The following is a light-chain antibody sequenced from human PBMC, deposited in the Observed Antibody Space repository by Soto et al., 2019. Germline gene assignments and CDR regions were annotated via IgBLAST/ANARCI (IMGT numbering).Light chain of an antibody. CDR1: SSNVGAGRD. CDR2: GNS. Sequence: QSVLTQPPSVSGAPGQRVTISCTGSSSNVGAGRDVHWYRQLPGAAPKLLIYGNSNRPSGVPDRFSGSKSGTSASLAITGLQTEDEADYYCQSYDSSLSGSGVFGTGTKVTVL. J-gene: IGLJ1*01. CDR3: QSYDSSLSGSGV. V-gene: IGLV1-40*01.